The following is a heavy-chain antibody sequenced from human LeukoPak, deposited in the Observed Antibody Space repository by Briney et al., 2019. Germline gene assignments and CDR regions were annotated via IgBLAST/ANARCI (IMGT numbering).Heavy chain of an antibody. D-gene: IGHD2-2*01. Sequence: GASVTVSFTSSGYTFTSYGISWVRQAPGQGHEWKGWISAYNGNTNYAQRVQGRVTMTTDTSTSTAYMELRSLRSDDTAVYYCARSWETQLGFDYWGQGTLVTVSS. CDR2: ISAYNGNT. CDR3: ARSWETQLGFDY. V-gene: IGHV1-18*01. CDR1: GYTFTSYG. J-gene: IGHJ4*02.